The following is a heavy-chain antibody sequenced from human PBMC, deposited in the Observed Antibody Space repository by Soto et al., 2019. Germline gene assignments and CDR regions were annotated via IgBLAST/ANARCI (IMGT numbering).Heavy chain of an antibody. V-gene: IGHV1-18*01. CDR3: ARGLQSYFDMDV. J-gene: IGHJ6*02. CDR2: ISAHNGNK. CDR1: GYTFTNYD. D-gene: IGHD1-1*01. Sequence: QVQLVQSGTEVKKPGASVKISCKASGYTFTNYDISWVRQAPGQGLEWMAWISAHNGNKNYAEKFQGRVTMTTDTSTSTAYMEVRSLRSDDTAGYYCARGLQSYFDMDVWGQGTTVTVSS.